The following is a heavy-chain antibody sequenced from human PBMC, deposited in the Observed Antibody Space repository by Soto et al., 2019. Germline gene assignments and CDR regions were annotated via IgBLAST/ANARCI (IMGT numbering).Heavy chain of an antibody. CDR2: ISAYNGNT. V-gene: IGHV1-18*04. D-gene: IGHD6-19*01. J-gene: IGHJ6*02. CDR3: ARDRIAVADYYYYGMDV. Sequence: QVQLVQSGAEVKKPGASVKVSCKASGYTFTSYGISWVRQAPGQGLEWMGWISAYNGNTNYAQKLQGRVTMTTDTSMSTAYMELRSLRSDDTAVYYCARDRIAVADYYYYGMDVWGQGTTVTVSS. CDR1: GYTFTSYG.